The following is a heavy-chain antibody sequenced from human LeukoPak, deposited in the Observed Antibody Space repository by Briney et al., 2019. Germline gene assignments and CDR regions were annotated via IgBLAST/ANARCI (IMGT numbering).Heavy chain of an antibody. V-gene: IGHV3-23*01. CDR3: AQGTMFQRDS. Sequence: GGSLTLSCAASGFSFSSHGMSWVRQDQGKVLEWVSGIIGGAGSTYYADSVRGRFTISGDNSKNTLYLQMNSLRAADTAVYYRAQGTMFQRDSWGQGTLVSVPS. D-gene: IGHD3-10*02. CDR1: GFSFSSHG. J-gene: IGHJ4*02. CDR2: IIGGAGST.